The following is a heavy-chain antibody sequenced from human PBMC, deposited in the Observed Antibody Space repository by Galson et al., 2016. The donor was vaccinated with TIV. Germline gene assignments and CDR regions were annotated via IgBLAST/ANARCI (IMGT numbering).Heavy chain of an antibody. CDR1: GFRFYEFE. CDR3: AKDRGSYDAFDY. CDR2: ISAGATNK. V-gene: IGHV3-23*01. J-gene: IGHJ4*02. Sequence: SLRLSCAATGFRFYEFEMSWVRQAPGKGLEWVSAISAGATNKYYADSVKGRFTVSRDNSDNTLFLHMDRLKDEDTAIYYCAKDRGSYDAFDYWGQGVLVTVSS. D-gene: IGHD5-12*01.